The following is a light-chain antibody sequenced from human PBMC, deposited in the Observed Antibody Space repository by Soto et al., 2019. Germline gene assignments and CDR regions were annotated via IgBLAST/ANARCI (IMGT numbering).Light chain of an antibody. Sequence: EIVLTQSPGTLSLFPGERATLSCRASQSVSNYLAWYQQKPGQAPRLLIYGASRRATVIPDRFSGSGSGTDFTLTISRLEPEDFAVYYCQQYGGSPQTFGQGTNVEIK. V-gene: IGKV3-20*01. CDR2: GAS. CDR3: QQYGGSPQT. CDR1: QSVSNY. J-gene: IGKJ1*01.